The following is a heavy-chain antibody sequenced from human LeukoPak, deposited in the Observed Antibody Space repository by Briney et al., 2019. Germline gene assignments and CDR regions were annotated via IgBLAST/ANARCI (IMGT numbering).Heavy chain of an antibody. Sequence: SETLSLTCAVCGGSFSGYYWSWIRQPPGKGLEWIGYIYYSGSTNYNPSLKSRVTISVDTSKNQFSLKLSSVTAADTAVYYCARLYDILTGYPSGWFDPWGQGTLVTVSS. CDR3: ARLYDILTGYPSGWFDP. J-gene: IGHJ5*02. V-gene: IGHV4-59*01. CDR2: IYYSGST. CDR1: GGSFSGYY. D-gene: IGHD3-9*01.